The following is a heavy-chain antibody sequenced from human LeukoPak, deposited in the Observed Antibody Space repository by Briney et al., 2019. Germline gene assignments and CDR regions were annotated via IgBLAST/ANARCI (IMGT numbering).Heavy chain of an antibody. V-gene: IGHV1-2*02. CDR3: ARPLYYYDSSGYYSKGLLGN. J-gene: IGHJ4*02. Sequence: GASVKVSCKASGYTFTGYYMHWVRQAPGQGLEWMGWINPNSGGTNYAQKFQGRVTMTRDTSICTAYMELSRLRSDDTAVYYCARPLYYYDSSGYYSKGLLGNWGQGTLATVSS. CDR2: INPNSGGT. D-gene: IGHD3-22*01. CDR1: GYTFTGYY.